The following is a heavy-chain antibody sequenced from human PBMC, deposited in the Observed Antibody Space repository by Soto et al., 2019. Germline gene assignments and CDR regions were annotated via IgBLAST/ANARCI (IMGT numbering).Heavy chain of an antibody. Sequence: GGSLRLSCAASGFTVSSNYMSWVRQAPGKGLEWVSVIYSGGSTYYADSVKGRFTISRDNSKNTLYLQMNSLRAEDTAVYYCASAKLRYDAFDIWGQGTMVTVSS. CDR3: ASAKLRYDAFDI. CDR2: IYSGGST. V-gene: IGHV3-66*02. D-gene: IGHD1-1*01. CDR1: GFTVSSNY. J-gene: IGHJ3*02.